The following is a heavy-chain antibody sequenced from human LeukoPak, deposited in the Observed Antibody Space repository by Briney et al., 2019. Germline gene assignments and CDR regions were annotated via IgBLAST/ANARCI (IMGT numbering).Heavy chain of an antibody. CDR3: ARAWGDYYGMDV. CDR1: GGSFSGYY. D-gene: IGHD1-26*01. CDR2: INHSGST. V-gene: IGHV4-34*01. Sequence: SETLSLTCAVYGGSFSGYYWSWIRQPPGKGLEWIGEINHSGSTNYNPSLKSRVTISVDTSKNQFSLKLSSVTAADTAVYYCARAWGDYYGMDVWGKGTTVTVSS. J-gene: IGHJ6*04.